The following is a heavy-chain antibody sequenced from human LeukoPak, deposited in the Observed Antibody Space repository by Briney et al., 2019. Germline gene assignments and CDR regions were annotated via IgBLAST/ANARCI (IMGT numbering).Heavy chain of an antibody. CDR2: IYYSGST. J-gene: IGHJ4*02. D-gene: IGHD6-19*01. V-gene: IGHV4-59*08. Sequence: SETLSLTCTVSGGSLSTYYWSWIRQPPGKGLEWIGYIYYSGSTNYNPSLKSRVTMSVDTSNNQFSLKLSSVTAADTVAYYCARHPSAVAGKTFDCWGQGTLVTVSS. CDR1: GGSLSTYY. CDR3: ARHPSAVAGKTFDC.